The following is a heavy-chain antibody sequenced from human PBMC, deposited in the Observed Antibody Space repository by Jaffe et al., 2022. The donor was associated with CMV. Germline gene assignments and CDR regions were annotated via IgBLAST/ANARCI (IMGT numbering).Heavy chain of an antibody. CDR3: ARDDYNYRYFQH. V-gene: IGHV3-7*03. Sequence: EVQLVESGGGLVQPGGSLRLSCAASGFTFSTYWMSWVRQAPGKGLEWVANIRQDGSEKHYVDSVKGRFTISRDNAKNSLYLQMDSLRAEDTAVYYCARDDYNYRYFQHWGQGTLVTVSS. J-gene: IGHJ1*01. CDR1: GFTFSTYW. D-gene: IGHD1-20*01. CDR2: IRQDGSEK.